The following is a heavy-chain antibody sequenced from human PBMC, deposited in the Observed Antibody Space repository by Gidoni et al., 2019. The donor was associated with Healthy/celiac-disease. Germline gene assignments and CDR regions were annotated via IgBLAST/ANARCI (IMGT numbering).Heavy chain of an antibody. Sequence: QVQLQQWGAGLLKPSETLSLTSAVYGGSFSGYYLSWIRQPPGKGLEWIGEINHSGSPNDNPYLKSRVTIAVDTSKNQFYLKLSSVTAADTAVYYCHQIRDPYGDSTTSKSSPQLIDYWGQGTLVTVSS. V-gene: IGHV4-34*01. J-gene: IGHJ4*02. CDR3: HQIRDPYGDSTTSKSSPQLIDY. CDR1: GGSFSGYY. CDR2: INHSGSP. D-gene: IGHD4-17*01.